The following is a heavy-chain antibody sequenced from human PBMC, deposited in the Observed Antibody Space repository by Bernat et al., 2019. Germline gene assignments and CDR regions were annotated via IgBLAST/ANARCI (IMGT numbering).Heavy chain of an antibody. V-gene: IGHV1-18*01. CDR2: SSAYNRNR. D-gene: IGHD3-16*01. J-gene: IGHJ4*02. Sequence: QVQLVQSGAEVKKPGASVKVSCKASGYTFTTYAVTWVRQAPGQGLEWMGWSSAYNRNRKYAQNFQGRVTMTTDTSTNPAYMELRSLRSDDTALYYCARGGGVTPFDYWGQGALVTVSS. CDR3: ARGGGVTPFDY. CDR1: GYTFTTYA.